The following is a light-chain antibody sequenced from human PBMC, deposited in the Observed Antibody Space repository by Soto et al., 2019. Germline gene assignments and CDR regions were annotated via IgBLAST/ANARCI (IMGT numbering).Light chain of an antibody. V-gene: IGKV1-39*01. Sequence: DIQMTQSPSSLSASVGDRVTITCRASQSISSYLNWYQQKPGKAPKLLIYAASSLQSGVPSRFSGNGSGKDFTLTIHSLQPEDFATYYCQQSYSTLVTFGQGKRLEIK. CDR1: QSISSY. CDR2: AAS. CDR3: QQSYSTLVT. J-gene: IGKJ5*01.